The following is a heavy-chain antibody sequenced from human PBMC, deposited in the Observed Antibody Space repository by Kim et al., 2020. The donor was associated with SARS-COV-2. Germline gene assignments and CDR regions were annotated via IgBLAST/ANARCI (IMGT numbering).Heavy chain of an antibody. CDR3: ARHSPLSGYFDY. Sequence: YDNPSLKRRGIIAADTSNNQLSLRLSSVTAADTAVYYCARHSPLSGYFDYWGQGTLVTVSS. J-gene: IGHJ4*02. D-gene: IGHD3-22*01. V-gene: IGHV4-39*01.